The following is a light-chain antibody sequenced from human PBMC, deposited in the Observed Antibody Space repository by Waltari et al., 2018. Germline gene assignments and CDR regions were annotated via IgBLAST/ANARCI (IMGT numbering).Light chain of an antibody. J-gene: IGKJ2*01. CDR1: QGISNS. Sequence: DIQMTQSPSYLSASVGDRVTITCRASQGISNSLAWYQQKPGKAPKLLLSVASRLQSGVPSRFTGSGSGTDYTLTISSLQPEDFATYYCQQYFFTPYTFGQGTKLEI. CDR3: QQYFFTPYT. CDR2: VAS. V-gene: IGKV1-NL1*01.